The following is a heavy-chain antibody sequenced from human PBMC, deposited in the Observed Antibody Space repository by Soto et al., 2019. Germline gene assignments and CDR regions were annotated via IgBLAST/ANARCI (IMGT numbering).Heavy chain of an antibody. V-gene: IGHV3-33*01. CDR1: GFTFSSYG. D-gene: IGHD1-1*01. CDR2: IWYDGSNK. J-gene: IGHJ6*03. Sequence: QVQLVESGGGVVQPGRSLRLSCAASGFTFSSYGMHWVRQAPGKGLEWVAVIWYDGSNKYYADSVKGRFTISRDNSKNTLYLQMNSLRAEDTAVYYCARDTKRPGSLNYYCYYMDVWCKVCTVTV. CDR3: ARDTKRPGSLNYYCYYMDV.